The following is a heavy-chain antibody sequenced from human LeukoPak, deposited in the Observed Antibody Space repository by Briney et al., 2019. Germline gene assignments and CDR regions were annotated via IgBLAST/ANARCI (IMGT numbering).Heavy chain of an antibody. V-gene: IGHV4-59*01. CDR1: GGSISNYY. Sequence: NPSETLSLTCTVSGGSISNYYWSWIRQPPGKGLEWIGYIYYSGSTNYNPSLKSRVTISVDTSKNQFSLKLSSVTAADTAVYYCASSIAAAGTVVWGQGTLVTVSS. D-gene: IGHD6-13*01. CDR3: ASSIAAAGTVV. J-gene: IGHJ4*02. CDR2: IYYSGST.